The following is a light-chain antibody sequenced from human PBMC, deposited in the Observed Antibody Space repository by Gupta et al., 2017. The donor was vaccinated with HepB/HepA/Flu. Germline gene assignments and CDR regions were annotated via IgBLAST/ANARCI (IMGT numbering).Light chain of an antibody. Sequence: QSVLTRPPSASGTPGQRVTISCSGSSSNIGSNTVNWYQQLPGTAPKLLIYSNNQRPSGVPDRFSGSKSGTSASLAISGLQAEDEADYYCAAWDDSRNGQVFGTGTKVTVL. V-gene: IGLV1-44*01. CDR3: AAWDDSRNGQV. CDR2: SNN. CDR1: SSNIGSNT. J-gene: IGLJ1*01.